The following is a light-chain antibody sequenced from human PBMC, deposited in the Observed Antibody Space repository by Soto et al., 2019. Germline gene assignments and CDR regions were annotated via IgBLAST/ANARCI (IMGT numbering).Light chain of an antibody. V-gene: IGKV1-8*01. CDR1: QGVSSY. J-gene: IGKJ4*01. CDR3: QQYYGYPRT. CDR2: AAS. Sequence: AIRMTQSPSSFSASTGDRVTITCRASQGVSSYLAWYQQKPGKAPKLLISAASTLQSGGPSRFSGSGSGTDFTLTVICLQSEDFATYYCQQYYGYPRTFGGGTQVEIK.